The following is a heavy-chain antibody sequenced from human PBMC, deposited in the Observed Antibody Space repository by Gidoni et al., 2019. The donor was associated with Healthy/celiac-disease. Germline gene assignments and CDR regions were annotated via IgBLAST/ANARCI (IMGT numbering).Heavy chain of an antibody. D-gene: IGHD5-12*01. J-gene: IGHJ4*02. V-gene: IGHV4-34*01. CDR1: GGSFSGYY. Sequence: QVQLQQWGAGLLKPSETLSLTCAAYGGSFSGYYWSWIRQPPGKGLEWIGEINHSGSTNYNPSLKSRVTISVDTSKNQFSLKLSSVTAADTAVYYCARGRNGYNRPMGYWGQGTLVTVSS. CDR2: INHSGST. CDR3: ARGRNGYNRPMGY.